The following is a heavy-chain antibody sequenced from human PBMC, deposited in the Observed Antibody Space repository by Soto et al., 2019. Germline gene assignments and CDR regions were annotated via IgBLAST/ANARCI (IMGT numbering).Heavy chain of an antibody. CDR3: ARHYYYGSGSATADAFDI. J-gene: IGHJ3*02. CDR2: IYPGDSDT. Sequence: GESLKISCKGSGYSFTSYWIGWVRQMPGKGLEWMGIIYPGDSDTRYSPSFQGQVTISADKSISTAYLQWSSLKASDTAMYYCARHYYYGSGSATADAFDIWGQGTMVTVS. D-gene: IGHD3-10*01. CDR1: GYSFTSYW. V-gene: IGHV5-51*01.